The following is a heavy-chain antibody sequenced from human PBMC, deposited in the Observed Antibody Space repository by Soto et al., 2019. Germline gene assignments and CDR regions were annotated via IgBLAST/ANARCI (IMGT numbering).Heavy chain of an antibody. Sequence: SLRLSCVASGFTFADYAMHWVCRIPGKGLEWVAVISYSGDRQYYAESVKGRFTISRDNSKKTLYLQMFSLTSEDSAVFYCARTPAAMITDRYNWFDSWGPGTQVTVSS. V-gene: IGHV3-30*01. D-gene: IGHD3-16*01. J-gene: IGHJ5*01. CDR2: ISYSGDRQ. CDR3: ARTPAAMITDRYNWFDS. CDR1: GFTFADYA.